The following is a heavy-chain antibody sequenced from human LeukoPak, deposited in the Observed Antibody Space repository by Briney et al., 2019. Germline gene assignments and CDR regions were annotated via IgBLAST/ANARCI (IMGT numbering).Heavy chain of an antibody. Sequence: GASVKVSCKASGDTFSSYAISWVRQAPGQGLEWMGGIIPIFGTANYAQKFQGRVTMTRDTSINTAYMELSSLTSEDAAVYYCVRSVSAASWFDPWGQGTLVIVSS. D-gene: IGHD6-13*01. CDR3: VRSVSAASWFDP. V-gene: IGHV1-69*05. CDR2: IIPIFGTA. CDR1: GDTFSSYA. J-gene: IGHJ5*02.